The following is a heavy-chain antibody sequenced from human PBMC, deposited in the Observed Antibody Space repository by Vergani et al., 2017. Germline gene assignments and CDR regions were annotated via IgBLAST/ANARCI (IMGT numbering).Heavy chain of an antibody. CDR1: RFVFTEYG. D-gene: IGHD2-21*01. J-gene: IGHJ4*02. CDR3: ADLYGDDGFSPF. V-gene: IGHV3-30*19. CDR2: ISSDGTKS. Sequence: QLVESGGGVVQPGRSLRLSCEAARFVFTEYGMHWVRQVPGKGLEWVALISSDGTKSDYADSVKGRFTISRDNSKNTVYLQINSLRAEDTAFYYCADLYGDDGFSPFWGQGTLVTVSS.